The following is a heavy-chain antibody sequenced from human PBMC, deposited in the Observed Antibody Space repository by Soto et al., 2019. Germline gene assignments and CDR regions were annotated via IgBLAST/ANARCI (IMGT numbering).Heavy chain of an antibody. CDR2: IYCSGST. J-gene: IGHJ4*02. CDR3: ARESDYKGHFDY. D-gene: IGHD4-4*01. Sequence: SETLSLTCTVSGGSISSGGYYWSWIRRHPGKGLEWIGYIYCSGSTYYNPSLKSRVTISVDTSKNQFSLKLSSVTAADTAVYHCARESDYKGHFDYWGQGTLVTVSS. CDR1: GGSISSGGYY. V-gene: IGHV4-31*03.